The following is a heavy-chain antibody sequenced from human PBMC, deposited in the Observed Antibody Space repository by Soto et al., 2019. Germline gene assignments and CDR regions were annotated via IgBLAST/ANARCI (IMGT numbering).Heavy chain of an antibody. V-gene: IGHV3-11*05. CDR1: GFTFSDYY. CDR2: ISSSSGYT. D-gene: IGHD3-10*01. J-gene: IGHJ5*02. Sequence: GGSLRLSCAASGFTFSDYYMSWIRQAPGKGLEWVSYISSSSGYTNYADSVKGRFTISRDNAKNSLYLQMNSLRAEDTAVYYCARDHYGPGWFDPWGQGTLVTVSS. CDR3: ARDHYGPGWFDP.